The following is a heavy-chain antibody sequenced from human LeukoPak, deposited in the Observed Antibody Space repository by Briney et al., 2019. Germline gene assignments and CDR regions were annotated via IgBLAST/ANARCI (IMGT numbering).Heavy chain of an antibody. CDR2: ISYDGSNK. Sequence: GRSLRLSCAASGFTLSSYGMHWVRQAPGKGLEWVAVISYDGSNKYYADSVKGRFTISRDNSKNTLYLQMNSLRAEDTAVYYCAKLREPFDYWGQGTLVTVSS. J-gene: IGHJ4*02. D-gene: IGHD1-14*01. V-gene: IGHV3-30*18. CDR3: AKLREPFDY. CDR1: GFTLSSYG.